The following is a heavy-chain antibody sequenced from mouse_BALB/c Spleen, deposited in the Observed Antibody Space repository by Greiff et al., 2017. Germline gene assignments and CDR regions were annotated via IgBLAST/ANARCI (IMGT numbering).Heavy chain of an antibody. CDR1: GDSITSGY. CDR3: ARGYYGSSPYWYFDV. J-gene: IGHJ1*01. CDR2: ISYSGST. Sequence: DVHLVESGPSLVKPSQTLSLTCSVTGDSITSGYWNWIRKFPGNKLEYMGYISYSGSTYYNPSLKSRISITRDTSKNQYYLQLNSVTTEDTATYYCARGYYGSSPYWYFDVWGAGTTVTVSS. D-gene: IGHD1-1*01. V-gene: IGHV3-8*02.